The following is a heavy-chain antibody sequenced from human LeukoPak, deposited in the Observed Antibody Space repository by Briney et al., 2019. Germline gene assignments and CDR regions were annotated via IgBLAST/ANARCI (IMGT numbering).Heavy chain of an antibody. J-gene: IGHJ3*01. CDR3: ARHESDSSSAAFDS. CDR2: INHSGHT. V-gene: IGHV4-34*01. Sequence: PSETLSLTCAVHGGSFSGYFWSWIRQPPGKGLEYIGEINHSGHTTYNPSLKSRVTISVDTSKNQLSLNMISVTAADTAVYYCARHESDSSSAAFDSWGQGTMVIVST. CDR1: GGSFSGYF. D-gene: IGHD6-6*01.